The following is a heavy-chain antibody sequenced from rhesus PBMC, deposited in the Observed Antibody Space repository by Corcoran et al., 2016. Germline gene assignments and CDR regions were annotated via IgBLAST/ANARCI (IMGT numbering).Heavy chain of an antibody. D-gene: IGHD6-25*01. J-gene: IGHJ4*01. CDR1: GFTFSSYW. Sequence: EVQLVESGGGLAKPGGSLRLSCAASGFTFSSYWMNWVRQAPGNGLEWVSAINSGWGSTYYADSVKGRFTISRDNSKNTLSLQMNSLRAEDTAVYYCAKDRAAAGYSYFDYWGQGVLVTVSS. V-gene: IGHV3S25*01. CDR3: AKDRAAAGYSYFDY. CDR2: INSGWGST.